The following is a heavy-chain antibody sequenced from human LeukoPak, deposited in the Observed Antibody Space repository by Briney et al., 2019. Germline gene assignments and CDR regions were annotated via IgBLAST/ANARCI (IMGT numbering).Heavy chain of an antibody. Sequence: ASVKVSCKASGYTFTSYDINWVRQATGQGLEWMGWMNPNSGNTGYAQKFQGRVTMTRNTSISTAYMELSSLRSEDTAVYYCARKGRVATIKGGYWFDPWGQGTPVTVSS. CDR3: ARKGRVATIKGGYWFDP. CDR1: GYTFTSYD. D-gene: IGHD5-12*01. V-gene: IGHV1-8*01. CDR2: MNPNSGNT. J-gene: IGHJ5*02.